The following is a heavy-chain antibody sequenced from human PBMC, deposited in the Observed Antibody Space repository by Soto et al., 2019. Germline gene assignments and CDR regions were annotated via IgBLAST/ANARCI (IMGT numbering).Heavy chain of an antibody. V-gene: IGHV4-59*08. J-gene: IGHJ4*02. CDR2: IYYTGYT. CDR3: ARSHYFDY. CDR1: GDSINNRY. Sequence: ETSETLSLTCTVSGDSINNRYWSWIRQPPGKGLEWIGYIYYTGYTNYNPSLKSRATISVDSSKHQXXXXLSSVTAADTAVYYCARSHYFDYWGQGALVT.